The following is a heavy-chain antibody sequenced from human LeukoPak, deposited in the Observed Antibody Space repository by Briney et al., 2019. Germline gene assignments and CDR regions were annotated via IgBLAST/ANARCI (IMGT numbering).Heavy chain of an antibody. V-gene: IGHV3-9*01. CDR2: VNWKTGNI. CDR1: GITFDDYA. D-gene: IGHD5-12*01. CDR3: TIRRFSGYDAAFDV. Sequence: GRSLRLSCAASGITFDDYAMYWVRQAPGKGLEWVSGVNWKTGNIGYADSVKVRFTTFRDYAKTSLYMQMNSLTTEDTALYYCTIRRFSGYDAAFDVWGQGTMVTVSS. J-gene: IGHJ3*01.